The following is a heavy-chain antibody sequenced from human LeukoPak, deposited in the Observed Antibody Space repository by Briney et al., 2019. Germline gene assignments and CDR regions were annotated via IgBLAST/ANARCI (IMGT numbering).Heavy chain of an antibody. V-gene: IGHV4-39*01. D-gene: IGHD6-19*01. Sequence: SETLSLTCTVSGGSISSSNYNWGWIRQSPGKGLEWLATIFYSGSTYYNPSLKSRVTISQDTSKNQFSLKMTSATAADTAVYYCARRAAVAGQPALDIWGQGTMVTVSS. J-gene: IGHJ3*02. CDR2: IFYSGST. CDR1: GGSISSSNYN. CDR3: ARRAAVAGQPALDI.